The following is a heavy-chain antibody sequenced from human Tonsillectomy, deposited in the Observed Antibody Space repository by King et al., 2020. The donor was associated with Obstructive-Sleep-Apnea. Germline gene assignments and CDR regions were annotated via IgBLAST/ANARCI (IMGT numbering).Heavy chain of an antibody. CDR2: VSSSGNTI. CDR3: ARSGYTHGYGYDAFDN. Sequence: HVKLVESGGGLVKPGGSLRLSCAASGFNFRDYKMSWIRQAPGKGLEWVSYVSSSGNTIYYANSVKGRFTISRDNARNSLYLQMNSLRAEDAAVYYCARSGYTHGYGYDAFDNWGQGTMVTVSS. CDR1: GFNFRDYK. J-gene: IGHJ3*02. V-gene: IGHV3-11*01. D-gene: IGHD5-18*01.